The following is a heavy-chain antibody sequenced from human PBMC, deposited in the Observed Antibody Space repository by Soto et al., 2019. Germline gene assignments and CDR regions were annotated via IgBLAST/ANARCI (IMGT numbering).Heavy chain of an antibody. CDR1: GGSISSYY. CDR3: ARTLYSYGPRFDY. CDR2: IYYSGST. Sequence: PSETLSLTCTVSGGSISSYYWSWIRQPPGKGLEWIGYIYYSGSTNYNPSLKSRVTISVDTSKNQFSLKLSSVTAADTAVYYCARTLYSYGPRFDYWGQGTMGTVSS. D-gene: IGHD5-18*01. V-gene: IGHV4-59*01. J-gene: IGHJ4*02.